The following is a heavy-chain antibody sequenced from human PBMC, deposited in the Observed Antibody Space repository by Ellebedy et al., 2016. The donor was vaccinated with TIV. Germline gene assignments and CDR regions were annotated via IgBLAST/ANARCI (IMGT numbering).Heavy chain of an antibody. CDR3: TRGKARTGYQYGMDL. J-gene: IGHJ6*02. CDR1: GFTLSSYS. CDR2: ISSTSTYI. Sequence: GESLKISCAASGFTLSSYSMNWVRQAPGKGLEWVSSISSTSTYIYYADSVKGRFPISRDNSKNTLYLQMNSLRAEDTAVYFCTRGKARTGYQYGMDLWGQGTTVTVSS. D-gene: IGHD2-2*01. V-gene: IGHV3-21*04.